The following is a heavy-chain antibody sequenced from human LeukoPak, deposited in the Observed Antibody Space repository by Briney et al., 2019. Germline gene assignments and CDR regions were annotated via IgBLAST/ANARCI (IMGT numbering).Heavy chain of an antibody. Sequence: PGGSLRLSCAASGFTFSGYAMSWVRQAPGKGLEWVSTISGSGVSTYYADSVKGRFTISRDNSKNTLYLQMNSLRAEDTAVYYCARGWPDDYYDFWSGYKSRVAFDIWGQGTMVTVSS. J-gene: IGHJ3*02. CDR1: GFTFSGYA. CDR3: ARGWPDDYYDFWSGYKSRVAFDI. CDR2: ISGSGVST. V-gene: IGHV3-23*01. D-gene: IGHD3-3*01.